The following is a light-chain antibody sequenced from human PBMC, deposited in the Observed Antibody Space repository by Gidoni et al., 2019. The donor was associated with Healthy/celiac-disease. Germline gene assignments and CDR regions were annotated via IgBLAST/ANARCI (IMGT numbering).Light chain of an antibody. J-gene: IGKJ3*01. Sequence: EIVITQSPATLSVSPGERATLSCRASQSVSRNLAWYQQKPGQAPRLLIYGASTRATGIPARFSGSGSGTEFTLTISSLQSEDFAVYYCQQYNKWLGTFGPGTKVDIK. V-gene: IGKV3-15*01. CDR1: QSVSRN. CDR2: GAS. CDR3: QQYNKWLGT.